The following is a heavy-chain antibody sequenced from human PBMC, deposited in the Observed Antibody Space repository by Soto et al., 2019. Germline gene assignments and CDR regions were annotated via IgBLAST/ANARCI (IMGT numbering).Heavy chain of an antibody. CDR2: IIPIFGTA. J-gene: IGHJ4*02. CDR3: AKDPGPPYYDFWSAPDDY. D-gene: IGHD3-3*01. Sequence: SVKVSCKASGGTFSSYAISWVRQAPGQGLEWMGGIIPIFGTANYAQKFQGRVTITADESTSTAYMELSSLRSEDTAVYYCAKDPGPPYYDFWSAPDDYWGQGTLVTVSS. CDR1: GGTFSSYA. V-gene: IGHV1-69*13.